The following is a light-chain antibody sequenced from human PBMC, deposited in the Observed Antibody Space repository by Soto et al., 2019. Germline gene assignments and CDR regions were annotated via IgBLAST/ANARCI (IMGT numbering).Light chain of an antibody. CDR2: GAS. CDR3: QEYNNWPWT. J-gene: IGKJ1*01. CDR1: QSISDT. Sequence: IAIMTSLITVSLGTGGRATXSCRASQSISDTLARYQRKPGHAPRLLIHGASTRPTGFPARFSGSGSGTDFTLTISSLQSQDFALYYCQEYNNWPWTFCERTKVDMK. V-gene: IGKV3-15*01.